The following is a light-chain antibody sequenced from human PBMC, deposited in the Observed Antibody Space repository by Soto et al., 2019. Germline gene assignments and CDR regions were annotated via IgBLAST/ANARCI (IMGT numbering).Light chain of an antibody. CDR3: QQYNNWPQT. CDR2: GAS. J-gene: IGKJ1*01. CDR1: QSVSSN. Sequence: EIVMTQSPATLSVSPGERATLSCRASQSVSSNVAWYQQKPGQAPRLLIYGASTRATGIPARFSGSGSGTEFTLTISSLQSEDFAVYYCQQYNNWPQTFGQGTKVGIK. V-gene: IGKV3-15*01.